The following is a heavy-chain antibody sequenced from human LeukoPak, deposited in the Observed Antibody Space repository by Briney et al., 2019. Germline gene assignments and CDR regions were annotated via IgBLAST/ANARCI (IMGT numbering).Heavy chain of an antibody. J-gene: IGHJ4*02. CDR2: IYYSGST. CDR1: GGSISSSTYY. CDR3: ARAYGSSFRPYYFDY. V-gene: IGHV4-39*07. D-gene: IGHD6-6*01. Sequence: SETLSLTCTVSGGSISSSTYYWGWIRQPPGKGLEWIGSIYYSGSTYYNSSLKSRVTISLDTSNNQFSLKLSSVTAADTAVYYCARAYGSSFRPYYFDYWGQGTLVTVSS.